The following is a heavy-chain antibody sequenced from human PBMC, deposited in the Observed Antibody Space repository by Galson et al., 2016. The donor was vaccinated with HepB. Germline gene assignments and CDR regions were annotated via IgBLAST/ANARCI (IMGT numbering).Heavy chain of an antibody. CDR3: AKPILAAHYYYYGMKV. D-gene: IGHD3-3*01. J-gene: IGHJ6*02. CDR1: GFTFNNYA. V-gene: IGHV3-23*01. Sequence: SLRLSCAASGFTFNNYAMSWVRQAPGKGLEWVSGISGGGDDTDYADSVKGRFIISRDNSKDTLYLQMNSLRDEDTAVYYCAKPILAAHYYYYGMKVWGQGITVTVSS. CDR2: ISGGGDDT.